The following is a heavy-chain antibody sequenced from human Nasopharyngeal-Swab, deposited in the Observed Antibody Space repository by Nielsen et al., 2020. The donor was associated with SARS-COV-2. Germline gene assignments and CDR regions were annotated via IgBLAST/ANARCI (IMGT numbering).Heavy chain of an antibody. V-gene: IGHV3-21*04. CDR2: ISSSSSYI. D-gene: IGHD1-26*01. J-gene: IGHJ4*02. CDR3: ASINATYSGSYLDY. Sequence: GESLKISCAASGFTFSSYSMNWVRQAPGKGLEWVSSISSSSSYIYYADSVKGRFTISRHNSKNTLYLQMNSLRAEDTAVYYCASINATYSGSYLDYWGQGTLVTVSS. CDR1: GFTFSSYS.